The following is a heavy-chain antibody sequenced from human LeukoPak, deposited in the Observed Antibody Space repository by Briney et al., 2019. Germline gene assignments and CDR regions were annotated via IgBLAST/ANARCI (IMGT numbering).Heavy chain of an antibody. CDR2: VHSSGST. J-gene: IGHJ2*01. CDR1: GGSMSGQF. CDR3: ARHVSVTPWFFDL. D-gene: IGHD4-17*01. V-gene: IGHV4-59*08. Sequence: SETLSLTCTFSGGSMSGQFWSWFRQPPGKGLEWIGYVHSSGSTNYNPSLKSRVSISIDTSKNQFSLNLSSVTAADTALYYCARHVSVTPWFFDLWGRGTLVTVSS.